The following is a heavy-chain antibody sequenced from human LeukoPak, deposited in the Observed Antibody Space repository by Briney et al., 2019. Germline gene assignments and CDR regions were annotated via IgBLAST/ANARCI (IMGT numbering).Heavy chain of an antibody. V-gene: IGHV4-59*08. Sequence: PSETLSLTCTVSGGSISSHFWSWIRQPPGKGLECIGYVYHSGNTFYNPSLQSRVTISIDSSKNQFSLKLTSVTAADTALYFCASTVVAGSIYYFDYRGQGTLVAVSS. J-gene: IGHJ4*02. CDR2: VYHSGNT. CDR1: GGSISSHF. CDR3: ASTVVAGSIYYFDY. D-gene: IGHD6-19*01.